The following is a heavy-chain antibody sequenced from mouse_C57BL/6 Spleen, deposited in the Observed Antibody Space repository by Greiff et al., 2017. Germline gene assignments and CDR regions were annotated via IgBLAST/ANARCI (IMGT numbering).Heavy chain of an antibody. Sequence: QVQLQPSGAELARPGASVKLSCKASGYTFTSYGISWVKQRTGQGLEWIGEIYPRSGNTYYNEKFKGKATLTADKSSSTAYMELRSLTSEDSAVYFCASGAHSNYWFAYWGQGTLVTVSA. CDR1: GYTFTSYG. J-gene: IGHJ3*01. CDR3: ASGAHSNYWFAY. CDR2: IYPRSGNT. D-gene: IGHD2-5*01. V-gene: IGHV1-81*01.